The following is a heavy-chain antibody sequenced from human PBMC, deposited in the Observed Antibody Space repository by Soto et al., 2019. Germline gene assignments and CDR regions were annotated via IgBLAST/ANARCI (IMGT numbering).Heavy chain of an antibody. CDR2: IFYSGTT. V-gene: IGHV4-31*03. CDR3: VGDHVVTAHYYGMDV. J-gene: IGHJ6*02. D-gene: IGHD2-15*01. CDR1: GCSISNDGYY. Sequence: QVQLQESGPGLVKPSQTLSLICTVSGCSISNDGYYWSWIRQHPGKGLEWIGYIFYSGTTYYNPPRKSRITMSVDTSKNQLSLKLHSLTAADTAVYYCVGDHVVTAHYYGMDVWGQGTTVTISS.